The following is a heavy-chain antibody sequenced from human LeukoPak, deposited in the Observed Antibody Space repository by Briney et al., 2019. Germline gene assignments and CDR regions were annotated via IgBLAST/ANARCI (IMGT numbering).Heavy chain of an antibody. Sequence: GSLRLSCAASGFTFSSYSMNWVRQAPGKGLGWVSSISSSSSYIYYADSVKGRFTISRDNANNSLYLQMNSLRAEDTAVYYCARDYYGSGSNDYWGQGTLVTVSS. V-gene: IGHV3-21*01. CDR2: ISSSSSYI. D-gene: IGHD3-10*01. J-gene: IGHJ4*02. CDR3: ARDYYGSGSNDY. CDR1: GFTFSSYS.